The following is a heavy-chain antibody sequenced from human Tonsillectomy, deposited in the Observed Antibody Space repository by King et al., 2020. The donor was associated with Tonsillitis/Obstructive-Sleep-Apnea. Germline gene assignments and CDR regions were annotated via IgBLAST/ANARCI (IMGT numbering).Heavy chain of an antibody. D-gene: IGHD2-2*02. CDR3: ARPSCSSTICYNSAGLDV. Sequence: VQLVQSGSELMKPGASVKVSCTASGYTFTNYAMNWVRQAPGQGLEWMGWINTNTENPTYAQGFTGRFVFSLDTSVGTAYLQISSLKAEDTAVYYCARPSCSSTICYNSAGLDVWGKGTTVTVSS. CDR2: INTNTENP. CDR1: GYTFTNYA. J-gene: IGHJ6*04. V-gene: IGHV7-4-1*02.